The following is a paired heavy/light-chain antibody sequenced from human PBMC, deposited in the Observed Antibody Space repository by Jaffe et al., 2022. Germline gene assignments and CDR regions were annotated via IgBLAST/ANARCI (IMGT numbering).Heavy chain of an antibody. Sequence: EVQLLESGGGLVQPGGSLRLSCAASGFTFSSYAMSWVRQAPGKGLEWVSAISGSGGSTYYADSVKGRFTISRDNSKNTLYLQMNSLRAEDTAVYYCATHPPTGDDFWSGYYHNWFDPWGQGTLVTVSS. J-gene: IGHJ5*02. V-gene: IGHV3-23*01. CDR3: ATHPPTGDDFWSGYYHNWFDP. CDR2: ISGSGGST. D-gene: IGHD3-3*01. CDR1: GFTFSSYA.
Light chain of an antibody. CDR1: QSVSSSY. J-gene: IGKJ2*02. CDR3: QQYGSSLST. V-gene: IGKV3-20*01. Sequence: EIVLTQSPGTLSLSPGERATLSCRASQSVSSSYLAWYQQKPGQAPRLLIYGASSRATGIPDRFSGSGSGTDFTLTISRLEPEDFAVYYCQQYGSSLSTFGQGTKLEIK. CDR2: GAS.